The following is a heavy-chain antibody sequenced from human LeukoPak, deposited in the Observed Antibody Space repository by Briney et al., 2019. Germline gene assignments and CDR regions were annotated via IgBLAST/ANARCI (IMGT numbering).Heavy chain of an antibody. CDR3: AKEDYYDSSGYYFDY. V-gene: IGHV3-30*02. Sequence: PGGSLRLSCAASGFTFSSYGMHWVRQAPGKGLEWVAFIRYDGSNKYYADSVKGRFTISRGNSKNTLYLQMNSLRAEDTAVYYCAKEDYYDSSGYYFDYWGQGTLVTVSS. CDR2: IRYDGSNK. CDR1: GFTFSSYG. D-gene: IGHD3-22*01. J-gene: IGHJ4*02.